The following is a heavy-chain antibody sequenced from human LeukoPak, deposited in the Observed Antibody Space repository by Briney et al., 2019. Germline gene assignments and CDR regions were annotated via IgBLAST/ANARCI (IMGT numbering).Heavy chain of an antibody. D-gene: IGHD1-1*01. V-gene: IGHV1-2*02. CDR2: INPNSGGA. J-gene: IGHJ5*02. CDR3: ARGSSERDWFDL. CDR1: GYTFTSYK. Sequence: ASVKVSCKASGYTFTSYKMHWVRQAPGQGLEWMGWINPNSGGANYAQKFQGRVTMTRDTSISTAYMELSSLTSDDTAVYYCARGSSERDWFDLWGQGTLVTVSS.